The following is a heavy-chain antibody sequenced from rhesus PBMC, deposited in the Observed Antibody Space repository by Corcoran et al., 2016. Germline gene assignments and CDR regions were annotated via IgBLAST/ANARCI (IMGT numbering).Heavy chain of an antibody. CDR2: ITYTGST. J-gene: IGHJ4*01. CDR3: ARDWGY. CDR1: GDSISSGYYF. D-gene: IGHD3-34*01. Sequence: QVQLQESGPGLVKPSETLSLTCAVSGDSISSGYYFWSWIRQPPGNGLEWIWYITYTGSTSYNPSLKSRVTSSRDTSKNQFSLKLSSVTAADTAVYSCARDWGYWGQGVLVTVSS. V-gene: IGHV4-122*02.